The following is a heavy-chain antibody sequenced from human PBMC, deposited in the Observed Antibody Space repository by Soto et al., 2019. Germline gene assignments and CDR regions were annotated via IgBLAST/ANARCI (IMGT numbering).Heavy chain of an antibody. V-gene: IGHV3-23*01. CDR3: AKGGAVAGKLDY. CDR1: GFTFSSYA. CDR2: ISGSGGST. D-gene: IGHD6-19*01. Sequence: GSLRLSCAASGFTFSSYAMSWVRQAPGKGLEWVSAISGSGGSTYYADSVKGRFTISRDNSKNTLYLQMNSLRAEDTAVYYCAKGGAVAGKLDYWGQGTLVTVSS. J-gene: IGHJ4*02.